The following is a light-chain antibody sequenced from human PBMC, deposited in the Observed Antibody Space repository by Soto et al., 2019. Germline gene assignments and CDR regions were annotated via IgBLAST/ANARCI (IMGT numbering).Light chain of an antibody. J-gene: IGKJ5*01. V-gene: IGKV3-11*01. CDR2: DAS. Sequence: IVLPQSPATLSLSPGERATLSCRASQSVSSYLAWYQQKPGQAPRLLIYDASNRATGIPARFSGSGSGTDFTLTISSLEPEDFAVYYCQQRSNWPQITFGQGARLEI. CDR1: QSVSSY. CDR3: QQRSNWPQIT.